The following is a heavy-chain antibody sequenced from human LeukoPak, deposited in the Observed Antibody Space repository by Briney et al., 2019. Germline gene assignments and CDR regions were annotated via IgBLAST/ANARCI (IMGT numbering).Heavy chain of an antibody. J-gene: IGHJ5*02. Sequence: GGSLRLSCAASGFVFSRYWMAWVRQAPGKGLEWVANIKQDGSEKYYVDSVKGRFIISRDNAKNSLHLQMNSLRVEDMAVYYCARDGSGGSTQYNWFDPWGQGTLVTVSS. D-gene: IGHD1-26*01. V-gene: IGHV3-7*01. CDR2: IKQDGSEK. CDR1: GFVFSRYW. CDR3: ARDGSGGSTQYNWFDP.